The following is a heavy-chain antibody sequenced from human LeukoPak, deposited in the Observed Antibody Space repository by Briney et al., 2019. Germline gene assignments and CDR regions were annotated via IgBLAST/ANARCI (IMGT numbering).Heavy chain of an antibody. J-gene: IGHJ4*02. CDR1: GGSFSGYY. D-gene: IGHD2-15*01. Sequence: SETLSPTCAVYGGSFSGYYWSWIRQPPGKGLEWIGEINHSGSTNYNPSLKSRVTISVDTSKNQFSLKLSSVTAADTAVYYCARGRLGCSGGSCYCCNFDYWGQGTLVTVSS. V-gene: IGHV4-34*01. CDR3: ARGRLGCSGGSCYCCNFDY. CDR2: INHSGST.